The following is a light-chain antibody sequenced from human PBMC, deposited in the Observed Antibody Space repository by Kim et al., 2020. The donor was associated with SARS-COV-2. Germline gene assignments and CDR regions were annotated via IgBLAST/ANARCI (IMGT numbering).Light chain of an antibody. CDR2: AAS. V-gene: IGKV3-20*01. CDR1: ESISGRS. J-gene: IGKJ2*01. Sequence: LSGGESATPSRRASESISGRSLAWYQQKPGQPPRRVIYAASSRATGIPDRFTGSGSGTDFTLTISRLVPEDFAVYYCQQSANSPYTFGQGTKLEI. CDR3: QQSANSPYT.